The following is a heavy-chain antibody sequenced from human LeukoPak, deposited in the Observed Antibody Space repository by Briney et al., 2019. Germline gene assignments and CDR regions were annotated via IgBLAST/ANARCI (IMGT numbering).Heavy chain of an antibody. Sequence: SETLSLTCTVSGDSSSSYYWSWIRQPPGKGLEWIAYIHYNGRTNYNPSLKSRLTISVDTSKNQFSLKLTSVTAADTAVYYCARHSKYGSGGFQDNFDYWGQGTLLTVSS. V-gene: IGHV4-59*08. CDR3: ARHSKYGSGGFQDNFDY. CDR1: GDSSSSYY. CDR2: IHYNGRT. J-gene: IGHJ4*02. D-gene: IGHD3-10*01.